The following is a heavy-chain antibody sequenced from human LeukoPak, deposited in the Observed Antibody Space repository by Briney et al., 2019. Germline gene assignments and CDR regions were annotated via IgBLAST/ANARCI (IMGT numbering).Heavy chain of an antibody. D-gene: IGHD5-12*01. J-gene: IGHJ3*02. CDR1: GYSFTSYW. CDR2: IDPSDSYT. Sequence: GESLKISCKGSGYSFTSYWISWVRQMPGKGLEWMGRIDPSDSYTNYSPSFQGHVTISADKSISTAYLQWSSLKASDTAMYYRARRKSGYDLDAFDIWGQGTMVTVSS. V-gene: IGHV5-10-1*01. CDR3: ARRKSGYDLDAFDI.